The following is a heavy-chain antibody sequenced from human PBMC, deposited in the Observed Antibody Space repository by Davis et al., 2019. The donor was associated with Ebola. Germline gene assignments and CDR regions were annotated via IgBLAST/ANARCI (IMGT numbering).Heavy chain of an antibody. CDR3: ARGRWFDY. Sequence: SETLSLTCAVYGGSFSGYFWNWIRQPPGKGLEWIGEINHSGSTNHNPSLKSRVTISVDTSKNQFSLKLSSVTAADTAVYYCARGRWFDYWGQGTLVTVSS. V-gene: IGHV4-34*01. J-gene: IGHJ5*01. CDR2: INHSGST. CDR1: GGSFSGYF.